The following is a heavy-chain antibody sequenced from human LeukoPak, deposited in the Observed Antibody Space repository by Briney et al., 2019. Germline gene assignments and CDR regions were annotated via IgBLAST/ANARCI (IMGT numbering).Heavy chain of an antibody. CDR2: IGSSGSTI. CDR1: GFTFRSYE. CDR3: AELGITMIGGV. J-gene: IGHJ6*04. D-gene: IGHD3-10*02. V-gene: IGHV3-48*03. Sequence: GGSLRLSCAASGFTFRSYEMNGVPQAPGKGLEGVSYIGSSGSTIYYADSVKGRFTISRDNAKTSLYLQMNSLRAEDTAVYYCAELGITMIGGVWGKGTTVTISS.